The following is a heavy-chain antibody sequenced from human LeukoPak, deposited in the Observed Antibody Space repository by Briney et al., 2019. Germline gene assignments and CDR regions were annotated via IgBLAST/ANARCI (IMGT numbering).Heavy chain of an antibody. D-gene: IGHD3-9*01. CDR1: GYTFTGYY. V-gene: IGHV1-2*04. CDR3: ARGSRLRYFDWSSPPYNWFDP. CDR2: INPNSGGT. Sequence: GASVKVSCKAPGYTFTGYYMHWVRQAPGQGLEWMGWINPNSGGTNYAQKFQGWVTMTRDTSISTAYMELSRLRSDDTAVYYCARGSRLRYFDWSSPPYNWFDPWGQGTLVTVSS. J-gene: IGHJ5*02.